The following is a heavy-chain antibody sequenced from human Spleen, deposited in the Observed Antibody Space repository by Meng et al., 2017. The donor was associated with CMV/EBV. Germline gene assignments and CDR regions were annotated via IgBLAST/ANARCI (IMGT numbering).Heavy chain of an antibody. V-gene: IGHV1-18*01. Sequence: GISWVRQAPGQEPEWVGWISGHNGNTNFAQKFEGGVTMTTDTTASTAYMELRSLTSDDTAVYYCARDGTCYDSWGGYGSCSWFESWGQGTLVTVSS. J-gene: IGHJ5*01. CDR2: ISGHNGNT. D-gene: IGHD3-3*01. CDR1: G. CDR3: ARDGTCYDSWGGYGSCSWFES.